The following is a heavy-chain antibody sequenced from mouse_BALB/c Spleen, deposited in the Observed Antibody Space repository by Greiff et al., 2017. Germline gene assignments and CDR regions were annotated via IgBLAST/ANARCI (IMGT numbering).Heavy chain of an antibody. D-gene: IGHD2-4*01. J-gene: IGHJ4*01. CDR1: GFTFSSYG. Sequence: EVQLVESGGDLVKPGGSLKLSCAASGFTFSSYGMSWVRQTPDKRLEWVATISSGGSYTYYPDSVKGRFTISRDNAKNTLYLQMSSLKSEDTAMYYCARQEDYDVRAMDYWGQGTSVTVSS. CDR2: ISSGGSYT. CDR3: ARQEDYDVRAMDY. V-gene: IGHV5-6*01.